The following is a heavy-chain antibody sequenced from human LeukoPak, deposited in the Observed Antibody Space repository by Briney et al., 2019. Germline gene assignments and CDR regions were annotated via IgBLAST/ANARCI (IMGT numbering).Heavy chain of an antibody. J-gene: IGHJ6*02. CDR2: IIPIFGTA. V-gene: IGHV1-69*13. CDR1: GYTFTGYY. D-gene: IGHD2-2*01. CDR3: TRHRDIVVVPAADYYYYGMDV. Sequence: ASVKVSCKASGYTFTGYYIHWVRQAPGQGLEWMGGIIPIFGTANYAQKFQGRVTITADESTSTAYMELSSLRSEDTAVYYCTRHRDIVVVPAADYYYYGMDVWGQGTTVTVSS.